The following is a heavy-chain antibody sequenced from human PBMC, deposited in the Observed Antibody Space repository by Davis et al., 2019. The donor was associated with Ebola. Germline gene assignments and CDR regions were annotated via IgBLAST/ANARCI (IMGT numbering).Heavy chain of an antibody. CDR1: GFTFSSYA. D-gene: IGHD1-1*01. J-gene: IGHJ3*02. CDR2: ISYDGSNK. CDR3: AREDWNDRVDAFDI. V-gene: IGHV3-30-3*01. Sequence: GESLKISCAASGFTFSSYAMHWVRQAPGKGLEWVAVISYDGSNKYYADSVKGRFTISRDNSKNTLYLQMNSLRAEDTAVYYCAREDWNDRVDAFDIWGQGTMVTVSS.